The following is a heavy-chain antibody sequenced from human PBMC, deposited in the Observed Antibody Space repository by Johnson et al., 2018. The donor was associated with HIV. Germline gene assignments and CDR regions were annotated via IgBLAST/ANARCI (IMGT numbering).Heavy chain of an antibody. CDR1: GFTFRSYA. CDR2: ITYDGRNK. V-gene: IGHV3-30*04. J-gene: IGHJ3*02. CDR3: VRDQGSGWPTNAFDI. Sequence: QVQLVESGGGVMQPGKSLRLSCEASGFTFRSYAMHWVCQAPGKGLEWVAVITYDGRNKYYADSVKGRFIIFRDNSKNLTNLQMNGLSDEDTADYYCVRDQGSGWPTNAFDIWGRGTRVTVSS. D-gene: IGHD6-19*01.